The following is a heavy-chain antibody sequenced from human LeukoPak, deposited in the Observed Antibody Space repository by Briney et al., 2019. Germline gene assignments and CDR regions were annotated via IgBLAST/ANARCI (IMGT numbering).Heavy chain of an antibody. J-gene: IGHJ4*02. D-gene: IGHD2-2*01. Sequence: GGSLRLSCAASGFTFSSYWMSWVRQAPGKGLEWVANIKQDGSEIYYVDSMKGRFTISRDNAMNSLFLQMNSLRAEDTAVYYCARRGAAIDYWGQGTLVTVSS. CDR1: GFTFSSYW. CDR3: ARRGAAIDY. V-gene: IGHV3-7*01. CDR2: IKQDGSEI.